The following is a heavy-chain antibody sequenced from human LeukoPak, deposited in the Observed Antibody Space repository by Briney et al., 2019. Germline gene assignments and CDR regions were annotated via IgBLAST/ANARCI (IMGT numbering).Heavy chain of an antibody. CDR2: ISSSSSTI. V-gene: IGHV3-48*02. CDR3: ARGSSPTYDAFDI. D-gene: IGHD1-26*01. CDR1: GFTFSSYS. Sequence: GGSLRLSCAASGFTFSSYSMNWVRQAPGKGLEWVSYISSSSSTIYYADSVKGRLTISRDNAKNSLYLQMNSLRDEDTAVYYCARGSSPTYDAFDIWGQGTMVTVSS. J-gene: IGHJ3*02.